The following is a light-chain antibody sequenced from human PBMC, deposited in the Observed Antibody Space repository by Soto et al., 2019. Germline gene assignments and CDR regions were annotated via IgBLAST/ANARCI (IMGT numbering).Light chain of an antibody. V-gene: IGKV3-15*01. CDR2: GAS. J-gene: IGKJ5*01. CDR3: KQYNTWAPIT. Sequence: EIVLTQSPGTLSLSPWERATLPCRASQSVSSNYLAWYQQKPGQAPRLLIFGASTRATGIPARFSGSGSGTEFTLTISSLQSEDFAVYYCKQYNTWAPITFGQGTRLEIK. CDR1: QSVSSN.